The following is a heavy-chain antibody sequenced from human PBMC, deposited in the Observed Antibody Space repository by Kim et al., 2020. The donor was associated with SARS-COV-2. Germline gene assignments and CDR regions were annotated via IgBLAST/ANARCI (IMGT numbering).Heavy chain of an antibody. J-gene: IGHJ6*02. V-gene: IGHV4-39*01. CDR1: GGSISSSSYY. CDR2: IYYSGST. D-gene: IGHD3-10*01. CDR3: ARHQGEYYYYYGMDV. Sequence: SETLSLTCTVSGGSISSSSYYWGWIRQPPGKGLEWIGSIYYSGSTYYNPSLKSRVTISVDTSKNQFSLKLSSVTAADTAVYYCARHQGEYYYYYGMDVWGQGTTVTVSS.